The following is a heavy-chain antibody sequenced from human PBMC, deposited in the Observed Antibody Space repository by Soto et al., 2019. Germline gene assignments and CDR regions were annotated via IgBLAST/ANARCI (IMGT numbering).Heavy chain of an antibody. J-gene: IGHJ4*02. CDR2: TYWDDDN. Sequence: QITLEESGPTLVKPTQTLTLTCTFSGFSLNERAVGVGWIRQPPGKALEWLAFTYWDDDNHYCPSLKNRLTITKDTSKNQVVLTMTNTDPADTATYYCAHGSGWLFDYWGQGTQVTVSS. CDR3: AHGSGWLFDY. CDR1: GFSLNERAVG. D-gene: IGHD6-19*01. V-gene: IGHV2-5*02.